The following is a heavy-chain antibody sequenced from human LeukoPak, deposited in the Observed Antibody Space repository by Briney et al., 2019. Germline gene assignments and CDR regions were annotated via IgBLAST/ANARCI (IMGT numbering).Heavy chain of an antibody. CDR3: ARDPHTIFGVVTPDAFDI. J-gene: IGHJ3*02. Sequence: GRSLRLSCAASGFTFSSYAMHWVRQAPGKGLEWVAVISYDGSNKYYADSGKGRFTISRDNSKNTLHLQMNSLRAEDTAVYYCARDPHTIFGVVTPDAFDIWGQGTMVTVSS. CDR1: GFTFSSYA. V-gene: IGHV3-30-3*01. CDR2: ISYDGSNK. D-gene: IGHD3-3*01.